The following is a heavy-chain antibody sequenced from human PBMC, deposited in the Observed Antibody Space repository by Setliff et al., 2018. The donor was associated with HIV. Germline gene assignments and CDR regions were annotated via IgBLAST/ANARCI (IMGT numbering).Heavy chain of an antibody. CDR2: IHHSGST. CDR3: AKQPGGHSFFDL. D-gene: IGHD1-1*01. CDR1: GDFRNIQW. V-gene: IGHV4-59*11. Sequence: SETLSLTCTVPGDFRNIQWWTWMRQSPGLGLQWIGSIHHSGSTYYDPSLKNRVTLSVDTSNNQVSLTLTSVTAADTAVYYCAKQPGGHSFFDLWGQGILVTVSS. J-gene: IGHJ4*02.